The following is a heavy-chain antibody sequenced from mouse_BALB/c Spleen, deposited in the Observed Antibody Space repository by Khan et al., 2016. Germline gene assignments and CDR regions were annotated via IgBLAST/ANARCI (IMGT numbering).Heavy chain of an antibody. J-gene: IGHJ3*01. Sequence: QVQLQQPGAELMKPGASVQMSCKTTDYTFITYWTEWVKQRPGHGLEWIGEISPGGGTTHYNERFKAKATFTVDTSSNTAYMQLRSLTSEDSAVYYCARGAYWGQGTLVTVSA. CDR2: ISPGGGTT. V-gene: IGHV1-9*01. CDR1: DYTFITYW. CDR3: ARGAY.